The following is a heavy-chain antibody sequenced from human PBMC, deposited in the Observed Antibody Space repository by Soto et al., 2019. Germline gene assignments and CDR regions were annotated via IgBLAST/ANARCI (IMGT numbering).Heavy chain of an antibody. D-gene: IGHD1-26*01. CDR2: MYYSGTT. J-gene: IGHJ4*02. CDR3: AAPQWDLPIPVDY. Sequence: SETLSLTCTVSGDSIRSKSYYWGWIRQPPGKGPEWIGSMYYSGTTYYNPSLKSRVTISVDTSKNQFSLKLSSVTAADTAVYYCAAPQWDLPIPVDYWGQGTLVTVSS. V-gene: IGHV4-39*01. CDR1: GDSIRSKSYY.